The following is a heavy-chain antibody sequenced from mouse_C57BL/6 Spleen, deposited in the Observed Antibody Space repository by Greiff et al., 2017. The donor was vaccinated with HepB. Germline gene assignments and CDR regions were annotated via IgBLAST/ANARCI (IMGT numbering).Heavy chain of an antibody. D-gene: IGHD2-4*01. CDR1: GYSITSGYY. CDR3: ARETMITANWYFDV. V-gene: IGHV3-6*01. Sequence: EVQLVESGPGLVKPSQSLSLTCSVTGYSITSGYYWNWIRQFPGNKLEWMGYISYDGSNNYNPSLKNRISITRDTSKNQFFLKLNSVTTEDTATYYCARETMITANWYFDVWGTGTTVTVSS. CDR2: ISYDGSN. J-gene: IGHJ1*03.